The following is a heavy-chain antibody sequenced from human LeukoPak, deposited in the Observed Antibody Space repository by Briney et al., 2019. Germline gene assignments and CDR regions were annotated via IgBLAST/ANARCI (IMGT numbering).Heavy chain of an antibody. Sequence: SETLSLTCSVAGGSMSIYYWSWIRQPPGKGLEWIGYVSYSGSTTYNPSLKSRVTISVDTSKNHFSLKLSSVTAADTTVYYCARMWDDFWSGYSADDYWGQGTLVTVSS. CDR1: GGSMSIYY. D-gene: IGHD3-3*01. J-gene: IGHJ4*02. V-gene: IGHV4-59*08. CDR2: VSYSGST. CDR3: ARMWDDFWSGYSADDY.